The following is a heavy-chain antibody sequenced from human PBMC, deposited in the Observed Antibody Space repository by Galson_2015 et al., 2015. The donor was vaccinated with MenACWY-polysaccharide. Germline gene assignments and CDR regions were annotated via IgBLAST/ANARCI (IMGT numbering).Heavy chain of an antibody. J-gene: IGHJ5*02. Sequence: SVKVSCKASGYTFTSYDINWVRQATGQGPEWMGWMNPNSGNTGYAQKFQGRVTVTGNTSISTAYMELSGLRSEDTAVYYCARGIRRTVYWFDTWGQGTLVTVSS. CDR2: MNPNSGNT. CDR1: GYTFTSYD. D-gene: IGHD4-11*01. V-gene: IGHV1-8*01. CDR3: ARGIRRTVYWFDT.